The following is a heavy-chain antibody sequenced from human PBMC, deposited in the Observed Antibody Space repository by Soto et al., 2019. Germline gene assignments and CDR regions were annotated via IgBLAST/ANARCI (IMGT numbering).Heavy chain of an antibody. V-gene: IGHV4-31*03. CDR2: IYHSGST. J-gene: IGHJ5*02. CDR3: ARDGAGAYGLGWFDP. CDR1: GDSISRGGYY. D-gene: IGHD3-10*01. Sequence: QVQLQESGPGLVKPSQTLSLTCTVSGDSISRGGYYWNWLRQHPRKGLEWIGYIYHSGSTIYNPSLKSRVTISVDTSENRLSLELRNVTAADTAVYYCARDGAGAYGLGWFDPWGEGILVTVSS.